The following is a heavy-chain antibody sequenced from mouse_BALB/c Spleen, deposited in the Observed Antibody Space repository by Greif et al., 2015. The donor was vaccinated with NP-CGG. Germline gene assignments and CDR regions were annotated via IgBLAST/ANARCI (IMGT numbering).Heavy chain of an antibody. V-gene: IGHV2-5*01. CDR1: GFSLTSYG. CDR3: DKNGSSYAMDY. J-gene: IGHJ4*01. D-gene: IGHD1-1*01. CDR2: IWRGGST. Sequence: VQGVESGPGLVQPSQSLSITCTVSGFSLTSYGVHWVRQSPGKGLEWLGVIWRGGSTDYNAAFMSRLSITKDNSKSQVFFKMNSLQADDTAIYYCDKNGSSYAMDYWGQGTSVTVSS.